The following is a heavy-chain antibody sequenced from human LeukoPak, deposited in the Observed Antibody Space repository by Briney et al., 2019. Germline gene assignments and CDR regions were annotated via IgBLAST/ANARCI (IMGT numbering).Heavy chain of an antibody. Sequence: SETLSLTCTVSGGSISSSSYYWGWIRQPPGKGLEWIGSIYYSGSTYYNPSLKSRVTISVDTSKNQFSLKLSSVTAADTAVYYCARDRGSGSSSWSAYYFDYWGQGTLVTVSS. CDR2: IYYSGST. CDR1: GGSISSSSYY. CDR3: ARDRGSGSSSWSAYYFDY. D-gene: IGHD6-13*01. J-gene: IGHJ4*02. V-gene: IGHV4-39*07.